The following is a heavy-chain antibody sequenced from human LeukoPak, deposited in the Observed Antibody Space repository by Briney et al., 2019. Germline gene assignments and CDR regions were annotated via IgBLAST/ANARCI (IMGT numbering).Heavy chain of an antibody. CDR3: ARAARVVATKYYYDSSGYHLVY. CDR2: IIPIFGTA. J-gene: IGHJ4*02. V-gene: IGHV1-69*01. CDR1: VGTFSSYA. D-gene: IGHD3-22*01. Sequence: SVKVSCKASVGTFSSYAISWVRQAPGQGLEWMGGIIPIFGTANYAQKFQGRVTITADESTSTAYMELSSLRSEDTAVYYCARAARVVATKYYYDSSGYHLVYWGQGTLVTVSS.